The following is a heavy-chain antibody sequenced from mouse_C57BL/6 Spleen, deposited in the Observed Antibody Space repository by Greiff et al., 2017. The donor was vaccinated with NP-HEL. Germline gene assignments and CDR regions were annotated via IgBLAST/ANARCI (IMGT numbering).Heavy chain of an antibody. Sequence: VQLQQPGTELVKPGASVKLSCKASGYTFTSYWMHWVKQRPGQGLEWIGNINPSNGGTNYNEKFKSKATLTVDKSSSTAYMQLSSLTSEDSAVYYCARGGYGSSYVWYFDVWGTGTTVTVSS. CDR2: INPSNGGT. V-gene: IGHV1-53*01. D-gene: IGHD1-1*01. J-gene: IGHJ1*03. CDR1: GYTFTSYW. CDR3: ARGGYGSSYVWYFDV.